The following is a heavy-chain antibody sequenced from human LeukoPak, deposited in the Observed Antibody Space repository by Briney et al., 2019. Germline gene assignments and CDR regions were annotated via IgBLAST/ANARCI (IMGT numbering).Heavy chain of an antibody. Sequence: GGSLRLSCAASGFTFSSYSMNWVRQAPGKGLEWVSSIMSSNSYIYYANSVKGRFTISRDNSKNTLYLQMNSLRAEDTAVYYCAKQTHSTGTYNWSDPWGEGDLGTVSS. J-gene: IGHJ5*02. D-gene: IGHD1-1*01. V-gene: IGHV3-21*04. CDR3: AKQTHSTGTYNWSDP. CDR2: IMSSNSYI. CDR1: GFTFSSYS.